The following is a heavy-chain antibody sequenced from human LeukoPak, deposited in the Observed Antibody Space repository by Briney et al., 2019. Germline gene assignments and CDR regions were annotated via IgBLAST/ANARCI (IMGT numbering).Heavy chain of an antibody. Sequence: GGSLRLSCAASGFTFSSYAMSWVRQAPGKGLEWVSAISGSGGSTYYTDSVKGRFTISRDNSKNTLYLQMNSLRAEDTAVYYCAKVGEESDVFDIWGQGTMVTVSS. D-gene: IGHD2-21*01. J-gene: IGHJ3*02. V-gene: IGHV3-23*01. CDR2: ISGSGGST. CDR3: AKVGEESDVFDI. CDR1: GFTFSSYA.